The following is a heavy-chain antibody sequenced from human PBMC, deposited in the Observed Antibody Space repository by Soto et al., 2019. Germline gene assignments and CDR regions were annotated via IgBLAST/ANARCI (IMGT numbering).Heavy chain of an antibody. V-gene: IGHV1-3*01. CDR3: ARDLGWWPDY. D-gene: IGHD2-15*01. CDR1: GYTFTSYA. Sequence: GASVKVSCKASGYTFTSYAMHWVRQAPGQRLEWMGGINVDNGDTRYSEIFRGRVTITWDTSASTAYMELSSLRSEDTAVYYCARDLGWWPDYWGQGTLVTVSS. CDR2: INVDNGDT. J-gene: IGHJ4*02.